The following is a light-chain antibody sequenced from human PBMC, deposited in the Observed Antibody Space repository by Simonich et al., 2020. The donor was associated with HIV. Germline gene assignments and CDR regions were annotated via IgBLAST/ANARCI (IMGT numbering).Light chain of an antibody. V-gene: IGKV3-15*01. Sequence: EIVMTQSPATLSVSPGERATLSCRASQSVSSNLAWYQQKPGQSPRLLIYGASARATGIPARFSGSGSGTEFTRTISSLQSEDFAVYYCQQYNYWPLFLTFGGGTKVEIK. J-gene: IGKJ4*01. CDR1: QSVSSN. CDR3: QQYNYWPLFLT. CDR2: GAS.